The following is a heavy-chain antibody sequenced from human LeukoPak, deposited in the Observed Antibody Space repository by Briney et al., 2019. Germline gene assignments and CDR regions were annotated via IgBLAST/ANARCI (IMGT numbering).Heavy chain of an antibody. J-gene: IGHJ5*02. D-gene: IGHD6-13*01. CDR1: GFTFSSYG. CDR3: ARGMKQQLRNWFDP. CDR2: IWYDGSNK. V-gene: IGHV3-33*01. Sequence: PGRSLRLSCAASGFTFSSYGMHWVRQAPGKGLEWVAVIWYDGSNKYYADSVKGRFTISRDNSKNTLYLQMNSLRAEETAVYYCARGMKQQLRNWFDPWGQGTLVTVSS.